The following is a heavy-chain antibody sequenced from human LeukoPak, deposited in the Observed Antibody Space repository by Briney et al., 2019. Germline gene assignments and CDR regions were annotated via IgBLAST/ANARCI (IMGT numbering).Heavy chain of an antibody. J-gene: IGHJ3*02. CDR1: GFTFSSYW. D-gene: IGHD5-24*01. Sequence: PGGSLRLSCAASGFTFSSYWMHWVRQAPGKGLEWVSGITSSSTIYYADSVKGRFTISRDNAKNSLYLQMNSLRAEDTAVYYCARPRDGYNLVAFDIWGQGTMVSVSS. V-gene: IGHV3-69-1*01. CDR2: ITSSSTI. CDR3: ARPRDGYNLVAFDI.